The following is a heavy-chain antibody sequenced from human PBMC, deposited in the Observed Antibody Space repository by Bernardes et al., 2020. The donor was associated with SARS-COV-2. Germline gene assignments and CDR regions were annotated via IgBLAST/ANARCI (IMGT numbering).Heavy chain of an antibody. D-gene: IGHD4-17*01. CDR3: ARGGHYFDP. CDR2: INEDGSEK. V-gene: IGHV3-7*03. J-gene: IGHJ5*02. CDR1: GFTAFTYTSHR. Sequence: GGSLRLSCAASGFTAFTYTSHRMAWVRQAPGKGLEWVANINEDGSEKGYADSVKGRFSISRDNAKNSLYLQINSLRADDTAVYYCARGGHYFDPWGQGTLVTVAS.